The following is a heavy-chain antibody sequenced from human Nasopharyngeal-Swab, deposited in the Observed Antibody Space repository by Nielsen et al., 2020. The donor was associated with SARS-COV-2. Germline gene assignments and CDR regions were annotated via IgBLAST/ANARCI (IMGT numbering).Heavy chain of an antibody. J-gene: IGHJ4*02. CDR1: GFTFSGYW. D-gene: IGHD1-26*01. CDR2: IKQDGSEK. Sequence: GGSLRLSCAASGFTFSGYWMSWVRQAPGKGLEWVANIKQDGSEKYYVDSVKGRFTISRDNAKNSLYLQMNSLRAEDTAVYYCARDGGGSYYADYWGQGTLVTVSS. CDR3: ARDGGGSYYADY. V-gene: IGHV3-7*03.